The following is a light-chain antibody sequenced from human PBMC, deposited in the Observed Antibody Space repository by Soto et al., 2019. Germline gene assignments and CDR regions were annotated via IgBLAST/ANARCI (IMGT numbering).Light chain of an antibody. CDR2: DAS. CDR1: QSLAGQ. V-gene: IGKV3-11*01. CDR3: QQPSSLPT. Sequence: VLTESPAILSLSPGERATLSCRASQSLAGQLAWYQQKPGQAPRLFIYDASKRAPGVPGRFSGSGSGTDYSLTISSLEPDDFAVYYCQQPSSLPTFGQGTKV. J-gene: IGKJ1*01.